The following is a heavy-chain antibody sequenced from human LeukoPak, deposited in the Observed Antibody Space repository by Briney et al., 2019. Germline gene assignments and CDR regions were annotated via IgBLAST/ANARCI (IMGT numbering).Heavy chain of an antibody. D-gene: IGHD3-10*01. CDR3: ARGRRSGGITMIRGVKDRGWFDF. V-gene: IGHV3-30*02. Sequence: GGPLRLSCAASGFTFTSHGMHWVRQAPGKGLEWVAHIRYDGSNKYYADSVKGRFTISRDDSKKMLYLQMNSLRPEDTAVYYCARGRRSGGITMIRGVKDRGWFDFWGQGTLVTVSS. CDR1: GFTFTSHG. CDR2: IRYDGSNK. J-gene: IGHJ5*01.